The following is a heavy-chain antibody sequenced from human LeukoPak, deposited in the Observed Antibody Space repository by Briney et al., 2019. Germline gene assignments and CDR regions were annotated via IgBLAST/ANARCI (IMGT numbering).Heavy chain of an antibody. CDR1: DSSTISDYY. Sequence: PSKPLPLPALVSDSSTISDYYSGSLRHHPGKGLEWVGTIYHRGGSCNNPSLKSRVPIFVDASKNQFSLQLASLAPADTGVYYWAGRPSDYIDYYPKYFDYWVRGTVVTVSS. D-gene: IGHD3-10*01. J-gene: IGHJ4*02. CDR2: IYHRGGS. CDR3: AGRPSDYIDYYPKYFDY. V-gene: IGHV4-38-2*01.